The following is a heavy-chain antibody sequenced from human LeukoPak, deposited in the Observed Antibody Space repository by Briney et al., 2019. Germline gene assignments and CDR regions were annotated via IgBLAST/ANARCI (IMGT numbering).Heavy chain of an antibody. J-gene: IGHJ4*02. Sequence: SETLSLTCSVSGYSISSNYNWAWIRQPPGKGLEWIGTFNPSGNTYYNPSLKSRITISVDTSKNQFSLKLRSVTAADTAVYYCARDRHWTNDWVFDYWGQGTLVTVSS. CDR3: ARDRHWTNDWVFDY. D-gene: IGHD1/OR15-1a*01. CDR2: FNPSGNT. CDR1: GYSISSNYN. V-gene: IGHV4-38-2*02.